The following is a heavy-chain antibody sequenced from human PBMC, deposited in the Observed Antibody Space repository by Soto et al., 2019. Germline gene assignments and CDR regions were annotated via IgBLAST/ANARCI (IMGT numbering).Heavy chain of an antibody. V-gene: IGHV3-74*01. CDR1: GFTLGSHR. CDR2: IDTDGGGT. J-gene: IGHJ6*02. CDR3: VRDGGYDMTEPSLVEPTYYNYGMDV. Sequence: GGSLRLSCAASGFTLGSHRIHWVRQPPGKGLEWVSRIDTDGGGTSYSDSVKGRFTISRDNSKNSLYLQMHSLRAEDTAVFFCVRDGGYDMTEPSLVEPTYYNYGMDVWGHGTTVTVSS. D-gene: IGHD2-21*02.